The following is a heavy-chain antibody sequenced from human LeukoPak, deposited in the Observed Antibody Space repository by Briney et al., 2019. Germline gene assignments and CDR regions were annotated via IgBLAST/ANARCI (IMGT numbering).Heavy chain of an antibody. D-gene: IGHD3-22*01. CDR3: AAGISYYGSSGYY. CDR1: GFTFSSYG. V-gene: IGHV3-30*02. CDR2: IRYDGSNK. J-gene: IGHJ4*02. Sequence: GGSLRLSCAASGFTFSSYGMHWVRQAPGKGLEWVAFIRYDGSNKYYADSVKGRFTISRDNSKNTLYLQMNSLRAEDTAVYYCAAGISYYGSSGYYWGQGTLVTVSS.